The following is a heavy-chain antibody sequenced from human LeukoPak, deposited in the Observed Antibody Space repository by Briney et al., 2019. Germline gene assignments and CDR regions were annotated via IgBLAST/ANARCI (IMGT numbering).Heavy chain of an antibody. CDR2: IGSSSSAI. D-gene: IGHD6-13*01. CDR3: ARDGIAAALYNWFDP. CDR1: GFTFSTYS. Sequence: GGSLRLSCAASGFTFSTYSMNWVRQAPGKGLEWVSYIGSSSSAIYYADSVKGRFTISRDNAKNSLYLQMNSLRAEDTAVYYCARDGIAAALYNWFDPWGQGTLVTVSS. J-gene: IGHJ5*02. V-gene: IGHV3-48*01.